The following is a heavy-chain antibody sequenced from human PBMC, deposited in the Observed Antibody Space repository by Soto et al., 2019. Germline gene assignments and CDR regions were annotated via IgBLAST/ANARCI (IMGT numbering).Heavy chain of an antibody. Sequence: QVQLVQSGAEVKKPGASVKVSCKASGYTFTSYAMYWVRQAPGQRLEWMGWINAGNGNTKYSQKFQGRVTITRDTSASTAYMELSSLRSEDTAVYYCARDIMAAAPDYWGQGTLVTVSS. J-gene: IGHJ4*02. V-gene: IGHV1-3*01. D-gene: IGHD6-13*01. CDR2: INAGNGNT. CDR1: GYTFTSYA. CDR3: ARDIMAAAPDY.